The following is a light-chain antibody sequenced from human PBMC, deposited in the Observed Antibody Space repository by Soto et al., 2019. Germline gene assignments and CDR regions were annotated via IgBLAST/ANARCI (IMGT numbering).Light chain of an antibody. J-gene: IGKJ5*01. Sequence: DIQMTQSPSSLSASVGDRVTITCRASQTISNYLNWYQQRPGKAPNLLIYSSSSLQSGVPPRFSGSGSGTDFTLTISSLQPEDFATYYCQQTYSTPITFGRGTRLEIK. CDR3: QQTYSTPIT. V-gene: IGKV1-39*01. CDR2: SSS. CDR1: QTISNY.